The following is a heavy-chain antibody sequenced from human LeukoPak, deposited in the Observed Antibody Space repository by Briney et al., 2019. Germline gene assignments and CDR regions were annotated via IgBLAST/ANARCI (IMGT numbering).Heavy chain of an antibody. CDR3: AKSDGYGLIDY. Sequence: SETLSLTCAVYDGSFSGYYWNWIRQPPGKGLEWIGEIHQSGNTNYNPSLKSRLTISVDTSKNQFSLRLNSVTAADTAVYYCAKSDGYGLIDYLGQGTLVTVSS. D-gene: IGHD2-21*02. CDR2: IHQSGNT. J-gene: IGHJ4*02. CDR1: DGSFSGYY. V-gene: IGHV4-34*01.